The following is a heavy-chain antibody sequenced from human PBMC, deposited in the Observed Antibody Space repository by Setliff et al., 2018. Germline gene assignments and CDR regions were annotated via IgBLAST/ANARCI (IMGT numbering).Heavy chain of an antibody. Sequence: SETLSLTCTVSGDSISSGTYYWSYWTWIRQPAGKGLEWIGHIYTGGSTNYNPSLKSRVTMSVDTSKNQFSLRLSSVTAADTAVYYCAREGGGSGWTPDSWGQGTLVTVSS. V-gene: IGHV4-61*09. CDR1: GDSISSGTYY. CDR2: IYTGGST. J-gene: IGHJ4*02. CDR3: AREGGGSGWTPDS. D-gene: IGHD6-19*01.